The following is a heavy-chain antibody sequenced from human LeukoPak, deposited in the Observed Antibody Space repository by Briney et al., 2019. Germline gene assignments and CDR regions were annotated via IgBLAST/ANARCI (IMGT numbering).Heavy chain of an antibody. D-gene: IGHD5-18*01. CDR1: GFTFSSYE. CDR2: ISSSGSTI. CDR3: ARWIQTRGGYY. J-gene: IGHJ4*02. Sequence: GGSQRLSCAASGFTFSSYEMNWVRQAPGKGLEWVSYISSSGSTIYYADSVKGRFTISRDNAKNSLYLQMNSLRAEDTALYYCARWIQTRGGYYWGQGTLVTVSS. V-gene: IGHV3-48*03.